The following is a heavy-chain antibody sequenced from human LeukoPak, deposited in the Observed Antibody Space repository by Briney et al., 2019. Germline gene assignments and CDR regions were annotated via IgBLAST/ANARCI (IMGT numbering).Heavy chain of an antibody. CDR3: AREDCYRSGNYYYSWFDP. CDR1: GGSITSYY. Sequence: SGTLSLTCTVSGGSITSYYWSWIRQPPGKGLEWIGYIYYSGSTKCNPSLKSRVTISLDTSKNQFSLKLSSVTAADTAVYYCAREDCYRSGNYYYSWFDPWGQGTLVTVSS. D-gene: IGHD3-10*01. V-gene: IGHV4-59*01. J-gene: IGHJ5*02. CDR2: IYYSGST.